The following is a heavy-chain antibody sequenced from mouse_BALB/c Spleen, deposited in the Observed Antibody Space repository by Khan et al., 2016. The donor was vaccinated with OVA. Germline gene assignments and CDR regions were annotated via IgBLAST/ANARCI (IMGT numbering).Heavy chain of an antibody. CDR2: ISYSGST. J-gene: IGHJ4*01. CDR1: GYSITSNYA. CDR3: ARGNYYEYAMDY. V-gene: IGHV3-2*02. Sequence: EVQLQESGPGLVKPSQSLSLTCTVTGYSITSNYAWNWIRQFPGNKLEWMGYISYSGSTNYNPSLKRRISITRDNSKNQFFLQLNSVTTKDTTTYYCARGNYYEYAMDYWGQGTSITVSA. D-gene: IGHD1-1*01.